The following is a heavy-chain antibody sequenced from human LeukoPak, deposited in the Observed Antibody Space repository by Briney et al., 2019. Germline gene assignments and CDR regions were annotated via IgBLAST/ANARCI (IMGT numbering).Heavy chain of an antibody. D-gene: IGHD3-22*01. CDR1: GFSLRTTEVG. V-gene: IGHV2-5*02. J-gene: IGHJ3*01. Sequence: SGPTLMHPTETLTLPFSFSGFSLRTTEVGVGWIRHPPGKALEWLALICWDDDIRFSCALKSRLTMTKHPAKTQVVLTLSNMDPGHTGTYLCARTRSSGDYDSFDVGGQGTMVTVPS. CDR3: ARTRSSGDYDSFDV. CDR2: ICWDDDI.